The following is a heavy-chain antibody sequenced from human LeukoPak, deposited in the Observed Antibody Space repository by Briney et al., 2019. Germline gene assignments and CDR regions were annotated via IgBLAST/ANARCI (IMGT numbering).Heavy chain of an antibody. D-gene: IGHD6-13*01. CDR1: GFTFSSYA. CDR3: AKAIAAAGTGATTFDY. CDR2: IGGSGGST. Sequence: GGTLRLSCAASGFTFSSYAMSWVRQPPGKGREWVSAIGGSGGSTYYADPVKGRFTISRDNSKNTLYLQMNSLRAEDTAVYYCAKAIAAAGTGATTFDYWGQGTLVTVYS. J-gene: IGHJ4*02. V-gene: IGHV3-23*01.